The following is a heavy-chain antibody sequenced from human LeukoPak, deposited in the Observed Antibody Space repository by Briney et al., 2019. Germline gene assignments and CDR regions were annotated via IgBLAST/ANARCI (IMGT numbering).Heavy chain of an antibody. CDR2: IIPIFGTA. V-gene: IGHV1-69*01. CDR1: GGTFSSYA. D-gene: IGHD2-2*01. CDR3: ARGNEYCSSTSCPYYYGMDV. Sequence: GSSMKVSCKASGGTFSSYAISWVRQAPGQGLEWMGGIIPIFGTANYAQKFQGRVTITADESTSTAYMELSSLRSEDTAVYYCARGNEYCSSTSCPYYYGMDVWGKGTTVTVSS. J-gene: IGHJ6*04.